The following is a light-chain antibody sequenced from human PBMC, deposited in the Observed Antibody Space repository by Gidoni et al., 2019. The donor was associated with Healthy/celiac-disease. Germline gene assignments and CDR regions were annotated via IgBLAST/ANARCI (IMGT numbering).Light chain of an antibody. CDR1: QSVSSY. Sequence: EIVLTKSPATLSLSPGERATLSCRASQSVSSYLAWYQQKPGQAPRLLIYDASNRATGIPARFSGSGSGTYFPLTISSLEPEDFAVYYCQQRSNWPYTFGQGTKLEIK. CDR3: QQRSNWPYT. V-gene: IGKV3-11*01. CDR2: DAS. J-gene: IGKJ2*01.